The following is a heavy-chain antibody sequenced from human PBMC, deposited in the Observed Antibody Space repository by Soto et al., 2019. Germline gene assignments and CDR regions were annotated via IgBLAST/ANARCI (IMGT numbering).Heavy chain of an antibody. D-gene: IGHD2-2*01. CDR1: GDSISSGGYY. V-gene: IGHV4-31*03. J-gene: IGHJ6*02. CDR2: IYYSGST. CDR3: AREGTKDGLGSPYYYYGMDV. Sequence: PSETLSLTCTVSGDSISSGGYYWSWIRQHPGKGLEWIGYIYYSGSTYYNPSLKSRVTISVDTSKNQFSLKLSSVTAADTAVYYCAREGTKDGLGSPYYYYGMDVWRQGTTVTVSS.